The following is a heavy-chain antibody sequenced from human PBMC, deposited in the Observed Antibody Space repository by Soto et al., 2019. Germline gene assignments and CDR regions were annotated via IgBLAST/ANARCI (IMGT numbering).Heavy chain of an antibody. CDR3: ATPLSVPSTSGAYYYYGVDV. CDR1: GYIFTDFW. J-gene: IGHJ6*02. V-gene: IGHV5-51*01. D-gene: IGHD2-2*01. CDR2: VYPGDSDT. Sequence: PXESLNMSFRASGYIFTDFWIGLVRQMPGKGLEWMGLVYPGDSDTKYRPSFQGQVTISADKSITTAYLQWNSLKASDTAIYYCATPLSVPSTSGAYYYYGVDVWGQGTTVTVYS.